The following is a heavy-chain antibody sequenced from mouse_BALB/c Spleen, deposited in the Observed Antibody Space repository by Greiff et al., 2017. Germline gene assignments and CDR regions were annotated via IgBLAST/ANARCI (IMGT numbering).Heavy chain of an antibody. CDR3: ARPPYGNPYAMDY. CDR2: IWAGGST. CDR1: GFSLTSYG. V-gene: IGHV2-9*02. Sequence: VKLVESGPGLVAPSQSLSITCTVSGFSLTSYGVHWVRQPPGKGLEWLGVIWAGGSTNYNSALMSRLSISKDNSKSQVFLKMNSLQTDDTAMYYCARPPYGNPYAMDYWGQGTSVTVSS. D-gene: IGHD2-1*01. J-gene: IGHJ4*01.